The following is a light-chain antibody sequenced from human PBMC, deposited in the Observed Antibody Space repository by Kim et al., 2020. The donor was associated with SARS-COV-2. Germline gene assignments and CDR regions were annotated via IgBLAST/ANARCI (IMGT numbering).Light chain of an antibody. CDR3: ATWDSSLCVGV. V-gene: IGLV1-51*01. J-gene: IGLJ3*02. Sequence: HSVLTQPPSVSAAPGQKVTISCSGSRSNIRNNPVSWYQQFPGTAPKLITYDNDKRPSGIPDRFSISKSGTSATLGITGLRTGDEADYYCATWDSSLCVGVFGGGTQVTVL. CDR2: DND. CDR1: RSNIRNNP.